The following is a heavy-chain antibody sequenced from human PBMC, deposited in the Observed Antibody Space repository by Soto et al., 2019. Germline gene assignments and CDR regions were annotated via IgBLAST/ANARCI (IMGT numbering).Heavy chain of an antibody. CDR3: AKARSGSSPDY. J-gene: IGHJ4*02. V-gene: IGHV3-30*18. CDR2: ISYDGSNK. Sequence: GESLKISCAASGFTFSSYGMHWVRQAPGKGLEWVAVISYDGSNKYYADPVKGRFTISRDNSKNTLYLQMNSLRAEDTAVYYCAKARSGSSPDYWGQGTLVTVSS. CDR1: GFTFSSYG. D-gene: IGHD6-6*01.